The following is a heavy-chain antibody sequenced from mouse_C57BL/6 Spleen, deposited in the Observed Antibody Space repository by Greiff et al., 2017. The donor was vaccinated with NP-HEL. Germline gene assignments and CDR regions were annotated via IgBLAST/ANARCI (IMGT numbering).Heavy chain of an antibody. J-gene: IGHJ3*01. D-gene: IGHD2-2*01. CDR2: IDPETGGT. V-gene: IGHV1-15*01. Sequence: QVQLQQSGAELVRPGASVTLSCKASGYTFTDYEMHWVKQTPVHGLEWIGAIDPETGGTAYNQKFKGKAILTADKSSSTAYMELRSLTSEDSAVYYCTREIYYGYDGGFAYWGQGTLVTVSA. CDR1: GYTFTDYE. CDR3: TREIYYGYDGGFAY.